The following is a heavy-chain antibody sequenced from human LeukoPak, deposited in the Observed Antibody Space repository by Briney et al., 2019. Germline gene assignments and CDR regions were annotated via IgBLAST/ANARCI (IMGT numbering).Heavy chain of an antibody. Sequence: GRSLRLSCAASGFTFSSYGMHWVRQAPGKGLEWVAVISYDGSNKYYADSVKGRFTISRDNSKNTLYLQMNSLRAEDTAVYYCAKDRITMIVAGYFDYWGQGTLVTVSS. D-gene: IGHD3-22*01. J-gene: IGHJ4*02. CDR1: GFTFSSYG. V-gene: IGHV3-30*18. CDR2: ISYDGSNK. CDR3: AKDRITMIVAGYFDY.